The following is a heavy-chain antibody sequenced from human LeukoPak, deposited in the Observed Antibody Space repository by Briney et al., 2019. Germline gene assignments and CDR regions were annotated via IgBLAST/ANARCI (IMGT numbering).Heavy chain of an antibody. D-gene: IGHD3-16*01. CDR2: IYYSGST. J-gene: IGHJ3*02. CDR3: ARGGTNDDAFDI. Sequence: SETLSLTCTVSGDSISSYYWSWIRQPPGKGLEWIGYIYYSGSTNYNPSLKSRVTISVDTSKNQFSLKLSSVTAADTAVYYCARGGTNDDAFDIWGQGTMVTVSS. CDR1: GDSISSYY. V-gene: IGHV4-59*01.